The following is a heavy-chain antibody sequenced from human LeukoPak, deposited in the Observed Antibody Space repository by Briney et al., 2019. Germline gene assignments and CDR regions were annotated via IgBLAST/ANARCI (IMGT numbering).Heavy chain of an antibody. J-gene: IGHJ3*02. V-gene: IGHV4-59*08. CDR2: IYYSGST. Sequence: PSETLSLTCTVSGGSISSYYWSWIRQPPGKGLEWIGYIYYSGSTSYNPSLKSRVTISVDTSKNQFSLKLSSVTAADTAVYYCARHAPESSSSWYLPWPVGPTGAAFDIWGQGTMVTVSS. CDR3: ARHAPESSSSWYLPWPVGPTGAAFDI. CDR1: GGSISSYY. D-gene: IGHD6-13*01.